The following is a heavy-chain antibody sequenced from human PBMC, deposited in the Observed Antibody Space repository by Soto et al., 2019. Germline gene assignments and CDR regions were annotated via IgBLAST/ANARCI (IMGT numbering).Heavy chain of an antibody. D-gene: IGHD3-10*01. J-gene: IGHJ6*02. CDR1: GYSVSRDTSA. CDR2: TYYKSKWNN. CDR3: VGVTFFRGRDV. Sequence: SQTLSLTCAISGYSVSRDTSAWIWIRQSPSRGLEWLGRTYYKSKWNNDYALSVKSRITISPDTSQNQFSLDLDSVTPEDTAAYYCVGVTFFRGRDVWGQGTLGTV. V-gene: IGHV6-1*01.